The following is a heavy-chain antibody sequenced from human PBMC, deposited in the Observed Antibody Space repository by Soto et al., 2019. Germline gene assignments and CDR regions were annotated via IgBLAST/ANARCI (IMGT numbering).Heavy chain of an antibody. CDR2: IYHSWST. CDR3: AREAAGLGNWFDP. J-gene: IGHJ5*02. Sequence: QVQLQESGPGLVKPSQTLSLTCNVSGGSISSGGYYWSWIRQHPGKGLEWIGYIYHSWSTYYNPSLKSRVTISVDTSKNQCSLKLSSVTAADTAVYYCAREAAGLGNWFDPGGQGTLVTVSS. CDR1: GGSISSGGYY. V-gene: IGHV4-31*03. D-gene: IGHD6-13*01.